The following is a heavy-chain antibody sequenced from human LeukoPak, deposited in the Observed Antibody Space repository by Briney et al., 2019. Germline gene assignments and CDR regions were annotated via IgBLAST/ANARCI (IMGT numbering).Heavy chain of an antibody. CDR2: MNPKSGNT. D-gene: IGHD2-21*02. Sequence: ASVKVSCKASGYTFTSYDINWVRQVTGQGLEWMGWMNPKSGNTGYAQKFQGRVTITRNTSISTAYMEVSSLRYEDTAVYYCAKESGDSLYYYMDVWGKGTTVTVSS. CDR1: GYTFTSYD. J-gene: IGHJ6*03. CDR3: AKESGDSLYYYMDV. V-gene: IGHV1-8*03.